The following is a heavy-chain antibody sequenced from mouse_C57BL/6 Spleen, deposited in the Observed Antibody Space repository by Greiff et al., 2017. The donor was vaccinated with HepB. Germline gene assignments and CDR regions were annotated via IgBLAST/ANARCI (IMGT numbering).Heavy chain of an antibody. CDR1: GYTFTDYN. Sequence: VQLQQSGPELVKPGASVKIPCKASGYTFTDYNMDWVKQSHGKSLEWIGDINPNNGGTIYNQKFKGKATLTVDKSSSTAYMELRSLTSEDTAVYYCARYGTTVVAEYFDVWGTGTTVTVSS. D-gene: IGHD1-1*01. CDR3: ARYGTTVVAEYFDV. J-gene: IGHJ1*03. V-gene: IGHV1-18*01. CDR2: INPNNGGT.